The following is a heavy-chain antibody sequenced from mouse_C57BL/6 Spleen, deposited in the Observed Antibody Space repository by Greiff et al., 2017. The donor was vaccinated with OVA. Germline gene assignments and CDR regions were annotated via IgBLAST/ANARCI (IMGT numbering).Heavy chain of an antibody. Sequence: EVHLVESGGDLVKPGGSLKLSCAASGFTFSSYGMSWVRQTPDTRLEWVATISSGGSYTYYPDSVKGRFTISRDNAKNTLYLQMSSLKSEDTAMYYCARLLRRGYMDYWGQGTSVTVSS. CDR3: ARLLRRGYMDY. J-gene: IGHJ4*01. V-gene: IGHV5-6*01. CDR1: GFTFSSYG. CDR2: ISSGGSYT. D-gene: IGHD1-1*01.